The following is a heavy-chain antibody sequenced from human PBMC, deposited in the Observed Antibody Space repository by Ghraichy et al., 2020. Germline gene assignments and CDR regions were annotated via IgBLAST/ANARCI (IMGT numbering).Heavy chain of an antibody. Sequence: ASVKVSCKASGYTFTAYHIHWVRQAPGQGLEWMGRINPDSGGTKYAQKFQDRVTMTRDTSTSTAYMEVSRVRFDDTAVYYCARLGRDYGDHEYVPFDYWGKGALVTVFS. D-gene: IGHD4-17*01. CDR1: GYTFTAYH. J-gene: IGHJ4*02. CDR2: INPDSGGT. CDR3: ARLGRDYGDHEYVPFDY. V-gene: IGHV1-2*02.